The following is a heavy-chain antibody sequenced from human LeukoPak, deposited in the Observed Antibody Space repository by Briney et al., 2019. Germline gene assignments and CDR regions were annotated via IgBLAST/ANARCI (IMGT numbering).Heavy chain of an antibody. V-gene: IGHV3-64D*06. CDR1: GFTFSSYA. Sequence: GGSPRLSCSASGFTFSSYAMHWVRQAPGKGLEYVSAISSNGGSTYYADSVKGRFTISRDNSKNTLYLQMSSPRAEDTAVYYCVKAGGYCSGGSCYPTPDDAFDIWGRGTMVTVSS. CDR2: ISSNGGST. J-gene: IGHJ3*02. D-gene: IGHD2-15*01. CDR3: VKAGGYCSGGSCYPTPDDAFDI.